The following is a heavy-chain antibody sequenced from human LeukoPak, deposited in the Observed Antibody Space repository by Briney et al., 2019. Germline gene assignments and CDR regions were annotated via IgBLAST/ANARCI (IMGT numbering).Heavy chain of an antibody. CDR2: INPNTGVT. J-gene: IGHJ4*02. Sequence: ASVKVSCKASGYTFTCHYLHWVRQAPGQGLEWMGRINPNTGVTEYVQKFQGRVTMTRDTSISTAYVELTRLRSDDTAIYYCARDPGYSYAVDYWGQGTLVTVSS. CDR3: ARDPGYSYAVDY. CDR1: GYTFTCHY. V-gene: IGHV1-2*06. D-gene: IGHD5-18*01.